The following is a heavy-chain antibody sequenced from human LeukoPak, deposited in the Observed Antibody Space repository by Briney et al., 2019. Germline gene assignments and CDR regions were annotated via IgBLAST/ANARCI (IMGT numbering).Heavy chain of an antibody. V-gene: IGHV1-69*06. CDR3: ARAITDEGYYFDY. CDR1: GGTFSSYA. Sequence: ASVKVSCKASGGTFSSYAISWVRQAPGQGLEWMGGIIPIFGTANYAQKFQGRVTITADKSTSTAYMELSSLRSEDTAVYYCARAITDEGYYFDYWGQGTLVTVSS. J-gene: IGHJ4*02. CDR2: IIPIFGTA.